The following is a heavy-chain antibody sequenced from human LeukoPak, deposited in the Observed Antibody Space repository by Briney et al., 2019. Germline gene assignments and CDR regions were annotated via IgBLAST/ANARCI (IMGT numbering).Heavy chain of an antibody. CDR3: ARDREVYYYDSSGFSS. CDR1: GFTLSSYT. CDR2: ISTSSTYI. D-gene: IGHD3-22*01. V-gene: IGHV3-21*01. Sequence: GGSLRLSCAASGFTLSSYTMHWVRQAPGRGLEWVSSISTSSTYIYYADSVKGRFTISRDNANNSLYLQMNSLRAEDTAVYYCARDREVYYYDSSGFSSWGQGTLVTVSS. J-gene: IGHJ4*02.